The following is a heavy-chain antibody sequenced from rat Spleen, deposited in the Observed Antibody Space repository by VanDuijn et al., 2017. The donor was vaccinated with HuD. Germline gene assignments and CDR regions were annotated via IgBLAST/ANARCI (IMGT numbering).Heavy chain of an antibody. CDR2: ISYDGSST. V-gene: IGHV5-29*01. D-gene: IGHD1-2*01. J-gene: IGHJ2*01. Sequence: EVQLVESDGGLVQPGRSLKLSCAASGFTFSDYYMAWVRQAPTKGLEWVATISYDGSSTYYRDSVKGRFTISRDNAKSTLYLQMDSLRSEDTATYYCARHCVYYYSSYIYAFDYWGQGVMVTVSS. CDR3: ARHCVYYYSSYIYAFDY. CDR1: GFTFSDYY.